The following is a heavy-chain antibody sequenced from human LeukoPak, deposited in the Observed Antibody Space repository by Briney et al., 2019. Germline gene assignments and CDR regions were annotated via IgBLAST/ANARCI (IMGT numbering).Heavy chain of an antibody. D-gene: IGHD2-2*01. CDR1: GGSISGYY. J-gene: IGHJ6*02. V-gene: IGHV4-34*01. Sequence: SETLSLTCSVSGGSISGYYWSWIRQPPGKGLEWIGEINHSGSTNYNPSLKSRVTISVDTSKNQFSLKLSSVTAADTAVYYCARVVTGGLGYCSSTSCYARGGNSYYYYYGMDVWGQGTTVTVSS. CDR2: INHSGST. CDR3: ARVVTGGLGYCSSTSCYARGGNSYYYYYGMDV.